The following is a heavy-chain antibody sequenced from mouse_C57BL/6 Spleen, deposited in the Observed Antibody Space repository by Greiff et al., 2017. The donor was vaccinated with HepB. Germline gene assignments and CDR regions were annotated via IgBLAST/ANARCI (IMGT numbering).Heavy chain of an antibody. D-gene: IGHD1-1*01. J-gene: IGHJ3*01. CDR2: IYPSDSET. Sequence: QVQLQQPGAELVRPGSSVKLSCKASGYTFTSYWMDWVKQRPGQGLEWIGNIYPSDSETHYNQKFKDKATLTVDKSSSTAYMQLSSLTSEDSAVYYCARQALYGSSLAWFAYWGQGTLVTVSA. CDR1: GYTFTSYW. V-gene: IGHV1-61*01. CDR3: ARQALYGSSLAWFAY.